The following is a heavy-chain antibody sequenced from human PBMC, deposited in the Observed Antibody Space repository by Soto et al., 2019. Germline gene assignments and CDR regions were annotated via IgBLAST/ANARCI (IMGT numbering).Heavy chain of an antibody. D-gene: IGHD2-15*01. CDR2: ISGSGDNI. CDR3: ARGACITCYYDDWLDT. Sequence: VQLVESGGGLVKPGGSLRVSCAASGFSFSDYYMTWIRQAPGKGLEWVSYISGSGDNIHYADSVKGRFTISRDNAKNSLYLQMDSLRVEDTAVYYCARGACITCYYDDWLDTWGQGTLVTVSS. V-gene: IGHV3-11*01. CDR1: GFSFSDYY. J-gene: IGHJ5*02.